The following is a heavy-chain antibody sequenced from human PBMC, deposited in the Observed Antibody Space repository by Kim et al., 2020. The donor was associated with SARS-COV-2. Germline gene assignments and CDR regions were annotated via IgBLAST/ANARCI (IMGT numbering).Heavy chain of an antibody. CDR1: GFTFSSYA. CDR3: AKDRVYGQQLAIED. V-gene: IGHV3-33*06. CDR2: IWYDGSNK. D-gene: IGHD6-13*01. J-gene: IGHJ4*02. Sequence: GGSLRLSCAASGFTFSSYAMHWVRQAPGKGLEWVAVIWYDGSNKYYADSVKGRFTISRDNSKNTLYLQMNSLRAEDTAVYYCAKDRVYGQQLAIEDWGQGTLVTVSS.